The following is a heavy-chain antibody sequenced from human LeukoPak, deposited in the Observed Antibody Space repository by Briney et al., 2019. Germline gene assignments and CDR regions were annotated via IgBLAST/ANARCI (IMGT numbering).Heavy chain of an antibody. Sequence: SETLSLTCAVYGGSFSGYYWSWIRQPPGKGLEWIGEINHSGSTNYNPSLKSRVTISVDTSKNQFSLKLSSVTAADTAVYYCARGNINQYYYDSSGQAAFDIWGQGTMVTVSS. CDR1: GGSFSGYY. V-gene: IGHV4-34*01. D-gene: IGHD3-22*01. J-gene: IGHJ3*02. CDR2: INHSGST. CDR3: ARGNINQYYYDSSGQAAFDI.